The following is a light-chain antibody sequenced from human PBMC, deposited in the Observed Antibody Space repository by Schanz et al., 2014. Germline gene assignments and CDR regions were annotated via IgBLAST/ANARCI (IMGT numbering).Light chain of an antibody. V-gene: IGKV1-5*03. CDR2: QAS. CDR1: QRVHIW. Sequence: DIQMTQSPSTLSASVGDRVAITCRARQRVHIWLAWYQQKPVKAPKVLIYQASHLESGVPSRFSGSGSGTEFTLTISRLEPEDSAVYYCQLYDISPPYIFGQGTKLDIK. CDR3: QLYDISPPYI. J-gene: IGKJ2*01.